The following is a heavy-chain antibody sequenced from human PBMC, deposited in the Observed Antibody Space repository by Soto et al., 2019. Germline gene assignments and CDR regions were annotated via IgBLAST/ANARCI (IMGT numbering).Heavy chain of an antibody. V-gene: IGHV1-69*12. CDR1: GGTFSSYG. D-gene: IGHD4-17*01. CDR3: ARDRGYGDSDY. Sequence: QVLLVQSGADVERPGSSVKVSCKASGGTFSSYGISWVRQTPGQGLEWMGGVIPMFGTVNYAQKFQGRVTITAEETTGTAYMELSTLRSEDTAVYYCARDRGYGDSDYWGQGTLVTVSS. CDR2: VIPMFGTV. J-gene: IGHJ4*02.